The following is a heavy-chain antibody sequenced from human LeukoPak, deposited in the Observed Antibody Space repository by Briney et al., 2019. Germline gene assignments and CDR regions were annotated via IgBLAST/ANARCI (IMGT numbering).Heavy chain of an antibody. Sequence: SETLSLTCTVSGVSISSGGYYWSWIRQHPGKGLEWIGYIYYSGSTNYNPSLKSRVTISVDTSKNQFSLKLSSVTAADTAVYYCARDGSSLFDYWGQGTLVTVSS. CDR1: GVSISSGGYY. J-gene: IGHJ4*02. CDR2: IYYSGST. V-gene: IGHV4-61*08. CDR3: ARDGSSLFDY. D-gene: IGHD6-13*01.